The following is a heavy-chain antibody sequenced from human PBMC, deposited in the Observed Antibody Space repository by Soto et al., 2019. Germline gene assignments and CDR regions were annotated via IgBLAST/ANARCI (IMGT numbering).Heavy chain of an antibody. CDR3: ARDLRGSYLYYMDV. J-gene: IGHJ6*03. Sequence: QVQLVQSGAEVKKPGASVKVSCKASGYTFTSYAMHWVRQAPGQRLEWMGWINAGNGNTKYSQKFQGRVTITRDTSASTAYMELSSLRSEDTAVYHCARDLRGSYLYYMDVWGKGTTVTVSS. V-gene: IGHV1-3*01. CDR1: GYTFTSYA. D-gene: IGHD1-26*01. CDR2: INAGNGNT.